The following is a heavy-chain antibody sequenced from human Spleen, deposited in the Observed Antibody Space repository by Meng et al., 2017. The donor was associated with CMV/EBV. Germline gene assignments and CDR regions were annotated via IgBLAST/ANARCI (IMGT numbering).Heavy chain of an antibody. D-gene: IGHD3-10*01. Sequence: SETLSLTCTVSGGSISSSSYYWGWIRQPPGKGLEWIGSIYYSGSIYYNPSLKSRVTISVDTSKNQFSLKLSSVTAADTAVYYCARDGGAIHYWGQGTLVTVSS. CDR3: ARDGGAIHY. CDR2: IYYSGSI. J-gene: IGHJ4*02. V-gene: IGHV4-39*02. CDR1: GGSISSSSYY.